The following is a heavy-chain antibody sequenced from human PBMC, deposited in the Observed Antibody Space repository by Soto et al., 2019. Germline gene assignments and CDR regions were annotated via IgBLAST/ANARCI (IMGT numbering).Heavy chain of an antibody. V-gene: IGHV1-46*01. D-gene: IGHD5-18*01. Sequence: GASVKVSCKASGYTFTSYYMHWVRQAPGQGLERMGIINTSGGSISYAQKFQGRVTMTRDTSTSTVYMELSSLRSEDTALYYCARDLPGDTAMVTGFDYWGQGTLVTVSS. J-gene: IGHJ4*02. CDR1: GYTFTSYY. CDR2: INTSGGSI. CDR3: ARDLPGDTAMVTGFDY.